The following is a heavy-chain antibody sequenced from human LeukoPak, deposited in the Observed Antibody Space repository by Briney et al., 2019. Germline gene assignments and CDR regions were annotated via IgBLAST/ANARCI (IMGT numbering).Heavy chain of an antibody. J-gene: IGHJ4*02. CDR2: INPNSGGT. V-gene: IGHV1-2*02. CDR1: GYTFTGYY. D-gene: IGHD3-22*01. Sequence: ASVKVSCKASGYTFTGYYMHWVRQAPGQGLEWMGWINPNSGGTNYAQKFQGRVTMTRDTSISTAYMELSRLRSDDTAVYYCARVQQPYYYDSSGPNYFDYWGQGTLVTVSS. CDR3: ARVQQPYYYDSSGPNYFDY.